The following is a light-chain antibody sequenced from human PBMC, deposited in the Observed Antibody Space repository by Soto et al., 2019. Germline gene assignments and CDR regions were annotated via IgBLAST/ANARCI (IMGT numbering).Light chain of an antibody. CDR2: GAS. Sequence: EIVLTQSPGTLSLSPGERATLSCRASQTVSNSYLAWYQHKPGQAPRLLIYGASTRATGIPDRFSGSESGTDFTLTISRLEPEDFAVFYCQNYGASPYTFGQGTKLEIK. CDR1: QTVSNSY. CDR3: QNYGASPYT. J-gene: IGKJ2*01. V-gene: IGKV3-20*01.